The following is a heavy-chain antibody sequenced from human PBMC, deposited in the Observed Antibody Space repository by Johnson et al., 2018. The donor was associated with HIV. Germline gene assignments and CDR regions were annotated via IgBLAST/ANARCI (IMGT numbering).Heavy chain of an antibody. CDR2: IRYDGSNK. J-gene: IGHJ3*02. Sequence: QVQLVESGGGVVQPGGSLRLSCAASGFTFSSYGMHWVRQAPGKGLEWVAFIRYDGSNKYYADSVKGRFTISRDNSKNTLYLQMNSLRPEDTALYYCARGASAYYDILTGAGAFDIWGQGTMVTVSS. CDR1: GFTFSSYG. D-gene: IGHD3-9*01. CDR3: ARGASAYYDILTGAGAFDI. V-gene: IGHV3-30*02.